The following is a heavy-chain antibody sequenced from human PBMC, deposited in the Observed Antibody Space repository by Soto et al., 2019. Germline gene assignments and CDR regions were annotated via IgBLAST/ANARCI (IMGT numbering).Heavy chain of an antibody. J-gene: IGHJ4*02. CDR2: IYYTRST. CDR3: ARNQITYYDNMNGSLYYFDC. CDR1: GGSISNGGYY. Sequence: SETLSLTCTVSGGSISNGGYYWTWIRQHPGKGLEAIGHIYYTRSTFYNPSLKGRVAISIGTSKNQFSLKLTSVTAADTAIYYCARNQITYYDNMNGSLYYFDCWGQGTLVTVSS. V-gene: IGHV4-31*03. D-gene: IGHD3-22*01.